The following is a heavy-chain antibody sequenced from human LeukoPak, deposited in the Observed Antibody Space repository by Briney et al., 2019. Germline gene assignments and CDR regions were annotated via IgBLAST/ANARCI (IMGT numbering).Heavy chain of an antibody. CDR2: INWNGGST. Sequence: PGGSLRLSCAASGFTFDDYGMSWVRQAPGKGLEWVSGINWNGGSTGYADSVKGQFTISRDNAKNSLYLQMNSLRAEDTALYYCAREGVTMVRGVINYFDYWGQGTLVTVSS. D-gene: IGHD3-10*01. CDR3: AREGVTMVRGVINYFDY. CDR1: GFTFDDYG. J-gene: IGHJ4*02. V-gene: IGHV3-20*04.